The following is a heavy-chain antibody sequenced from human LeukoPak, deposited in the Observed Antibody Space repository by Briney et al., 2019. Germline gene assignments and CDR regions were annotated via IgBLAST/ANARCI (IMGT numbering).Heavy chain of an antibody. J-gene: IGHJ4*02. Sequence: WGTLRLSCATSGFTFSRYAMHWVRQAPGKGLEWVALISYDANIGSNKYYADSVEGRFTISRDNSKNTLYLQMNSLRAEDTAVYYCARDAGYDFWSGYYQDYWGQGTLVTVSS. CDR2: ISYDANIGSNK. CDR3: ARDAGYDFWSGYYQDY. CDR1: GFTFSRYA. V-gene: IGHV3-30-3*01. D-gene: IGHD3-3*01.